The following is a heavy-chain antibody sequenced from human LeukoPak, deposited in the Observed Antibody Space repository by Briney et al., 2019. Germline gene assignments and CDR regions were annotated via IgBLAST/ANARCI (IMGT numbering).Heavy chain of an antibody. CDR1: GGTFSSYA. V-gene: IGHV1-69*13. CDR3: ARDIGYGSGSYSDY. J-gene: IGHJ4*02. Sequence: ASVKVSCKASGGTFSSYAISWVRQAPGQGLEWVGGIIPIFGTANYAQKFQGRVTITADESTSTAYMELSSLRSEDTAVYYCARDIGYGSGSYSDYWGQGTLVTVSS. CDR2: IIPIFGTA. D-gene: IGHD3-10*01.